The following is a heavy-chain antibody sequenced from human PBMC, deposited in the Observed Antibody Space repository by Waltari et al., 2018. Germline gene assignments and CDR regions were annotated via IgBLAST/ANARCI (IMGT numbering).Heavy chain of an antibody. Sequence: EVQLVESWGGLVHFGGSLRLSCAASGFTFSDHYMDWVRPAPGGGREWVGLIRKKAAGYTTDYAESVKGRFTISRDDSKNSLYLQMNSLKTEDTAVYYCIRSFPLTDYWGQGTLVTVSS. CDR2: IRKKAAGYTT. J-gene: IGHJ4*02. CDR1: GFTFSDHY. V-gene: IGHV3-72*01. CDR3: IRSFPLTDY.